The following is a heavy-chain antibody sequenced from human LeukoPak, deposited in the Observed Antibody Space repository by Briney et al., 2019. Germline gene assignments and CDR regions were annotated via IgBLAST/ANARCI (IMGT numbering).Heavy chain of an antibody. J-gene: IGHJ6*03. Sequence: TGGSLRLSCAASGFTFSSYEMNWVRQAPGKELEWVSYISSSGSTIYYADSVKGRFTISRDNAKNSLYLQMNSLRAEDTAVYYCARDRGSSSWYFYYYYYMDVWGKGTTVTVSS. D-gene: IGHD6-13*01. V-gene: IGHV3-48*03. CDR3: ARDRGSSSWYFYYYYYMDV. CDR1: GFTFSSYE. CDR2: ISSSGSTI.